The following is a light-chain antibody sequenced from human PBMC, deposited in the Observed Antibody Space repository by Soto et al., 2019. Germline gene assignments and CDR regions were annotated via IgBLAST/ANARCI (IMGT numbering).Light chain of an antibody. CDR3: QQYNNWPWT. Sequence: EMVMTQSPATLSVTTGERATLSCRASQSVSSTLAWYQQTPGQAPRLLIYGASTRATGIPARFSGSGSGTEFTLTISSLQSEDFAVYYCQQYNNWPWTFGQGTKVDIK. V-gene: IGKV3-15*01. CDR2: GAS. J-gene: IGKJ1*01. CDR1: QSVSST.